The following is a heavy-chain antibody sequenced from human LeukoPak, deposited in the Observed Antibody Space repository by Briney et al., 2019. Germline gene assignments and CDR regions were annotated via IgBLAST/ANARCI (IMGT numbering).Heavy chain of an antibody. D-gene: IGHD2-2*01. V-gene: IGHV1-2*02. CDR2: INPNSGGT. J-gene: IGHJ4*02. Sequence: ASVRVSFTASGYTFTVYYMHWVRQAPGQGLEWMGWINPNSGGTNYAQKFQGRVTMTRDTSISAAYMELSRLRSDDTAVYYCARSEYLGYCSSTSCYPVPYWGQGTLVTVSS. CDR1: GYTFTVYY. CDR3: ARSEYLGYCSSTSCYPVPY.